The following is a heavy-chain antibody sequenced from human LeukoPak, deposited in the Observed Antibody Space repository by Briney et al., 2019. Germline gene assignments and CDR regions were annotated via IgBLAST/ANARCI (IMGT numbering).Heavy chain of an antibody. CDR1: GGSISSSSYY. CDR3: ARQPRGNYYDSSGYGGYYFDY. J-gene: IGHJ4*02. V-gene: IGHV4-39*01. Sequence: SETLSLTCTVSGGSISSSSYYWGWIRQPPGKGLEWIGSIYYSGSTYYNPSLKSRVTISVDTFKNQFSLKLSSVTAADTAVYYCARQPRGNYYDSSGYGGYYFDYWGQGTLVTVSS. D-gene: IGHD3-22*01. CDR2: IYYSGST.